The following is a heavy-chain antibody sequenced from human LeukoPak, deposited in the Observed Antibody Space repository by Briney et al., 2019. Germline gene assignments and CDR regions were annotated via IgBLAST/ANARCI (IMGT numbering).Heavy chain of an antibody. CDR2: INTNTGNP. V-gene: IGHV7-4-1*02. Sequence: ASVKVSCKASGGTFSSYAMNWVRQAPGQGLEWMGWINTNTGNPTYAQGFTGRFVFSLDTSVSTAYLQISSLKAEDTAVYYCARVNYYDSSLLTDFWGQGTLVTVSS. D-gene: IGHD3-22*01. CDR1: GGTFSSYA. CDR3: ARVNYYDSSLLTDF. J-gene: IGHJ4*02.